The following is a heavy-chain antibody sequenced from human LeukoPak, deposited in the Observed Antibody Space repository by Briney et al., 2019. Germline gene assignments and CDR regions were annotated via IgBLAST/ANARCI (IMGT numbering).Heavy chain of an antibody. V-gene: IGHV1-18*01. CDR1: GYTFTDYG. CDR3: ARGACTSCSLFDY. J-gene: IGHJ4*02. Sequence: ASVKVSCKASGYTFTDYGVSWVRQAPGQGLEWMGWISGYNDNPNYVQRFQSRVTITADESTSTAYMELSSLRSEDTAVYYCARGACTSCSLFDYWGQGTLVTVSS. D-gene: IGHD2-2*01. CDR2: ISGYNDNP.